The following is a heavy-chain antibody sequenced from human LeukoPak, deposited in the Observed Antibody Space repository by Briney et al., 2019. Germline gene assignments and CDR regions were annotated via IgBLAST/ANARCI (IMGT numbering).Heavy chain of an antibody. J-gene: IGHJ4*02. D-gene: IGHD3-10*01. V-gene: IGHV3-23*01. CDR2: ISGSGGST. CDR3: AKDFMVRGVTIQV. CDR1: GFTFSSYA. Sequence: GGSLRLSCAASGFTFSSYAMSWVRQAPGKGLEWVSAISGSGGSTYYADSVKGRFTISRDNSKNTLYLQMNSLSAEDTAVYYCAKDFMVRGVTIQVWGQGTLVTVSS.